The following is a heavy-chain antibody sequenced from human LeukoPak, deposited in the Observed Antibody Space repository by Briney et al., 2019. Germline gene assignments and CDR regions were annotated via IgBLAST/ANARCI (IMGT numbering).Heavy chain of an antibody. J-gene: IGHJ4*02. Sequence: PGGSLRLSCAAAGFTFSTYAMTWVRQAPGKGLECVSAISGSGGSTYYAGSVKGRFTISRDNSKNTLYLQMNSLRAEDTAVYYCAKRRCSAVSCPHYFDSWGQGTLVTVSS. CDR2: ISGSGGST. CDR1: GFTFSTYA. V-gene: IGHV3-23*01. D-gene: IGHD2-15*01. CDR3: AKRRCSAVSCPHYFDS.